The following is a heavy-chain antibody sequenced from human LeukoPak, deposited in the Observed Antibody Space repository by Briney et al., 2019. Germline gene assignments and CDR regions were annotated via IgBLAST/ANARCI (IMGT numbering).Heavy chain of an antibody. CDR3: AREFFHGSGRRFDS. J-gene: IGHJ4*02. CDR2: IKQDGNEK. V-gene: IGHV3-7*01. CDR1: GFRFNTFW. D-gene: IGHD3-10*01. Sequence: GGTLRLSCAVSGFRFNTFWMSCVREAPGKGLEWVANIKQDGNEKYYADSVKGRFTISRDNGKNSLDLQMNSLRAEDTAVYYCAREFFHGSGRRFDSWGQGTLVTVSS.